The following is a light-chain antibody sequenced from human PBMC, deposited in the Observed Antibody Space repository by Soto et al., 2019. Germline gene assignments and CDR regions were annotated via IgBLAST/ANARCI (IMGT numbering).Light chain of an antibody. Sequence: DIQMTQSPSSLSASAGDRVTITCRASQSISSKLNWYQQRPGKVPKLLIYDASRLQSGVPSRFSGSGSGTDFTLTISSLQPEDFATYYCQQSYRSPPTFGQGTKVEIK. CDR2: DAS. CDR3: QQSYRSPPT. CDR1: QSISSK. V-gene: IGKV1-39*01. J-gene: IGKJ1*01.